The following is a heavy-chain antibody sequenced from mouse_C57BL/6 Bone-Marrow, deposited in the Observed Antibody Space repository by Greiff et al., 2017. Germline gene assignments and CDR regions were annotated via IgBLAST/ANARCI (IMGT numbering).Heavy chain of an antibody. CDR2: INPSSGYT. V-gene: IGHV1-7*01. D-gene: IGHD2-5*01. CDR1: GYTFTSYW. J-gene: IGHJ4*01. Sequence: QVHVKQSGAELAKPGASVKLSCKASGYTFTSYWMHWVKQRPGQGLEWIGYINPSSGYTKYNQKFKDKATLTADKSSSTAYMQLRSLTYEDSAVYYCATYYSNYDAMDYWGQGTSVTVSS. CDR3: ATYYSNYDAMDY.